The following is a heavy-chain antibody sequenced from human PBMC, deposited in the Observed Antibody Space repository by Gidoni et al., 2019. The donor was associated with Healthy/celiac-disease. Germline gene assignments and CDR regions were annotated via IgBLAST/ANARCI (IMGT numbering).Heavy chain of an antibody. J-gene: IGHJ3*02. CDR2: ISYDGSNK. Sequence: GFTFSSYAMHWVRQAPGKGLEWVAVISYDGSNKYYADSVKGRFTISRDNSKNTLYLQMNSLRAEDTAVYYCARVRGDGYPDSILGAFDIWGQGTMVTVSS. V-gene: IGHV3-30-3*01. CDR3: ARVRGDGYPDSILGAFDI. CDR1: GFTFSSYA. D-gene: IGHD3-3*01.